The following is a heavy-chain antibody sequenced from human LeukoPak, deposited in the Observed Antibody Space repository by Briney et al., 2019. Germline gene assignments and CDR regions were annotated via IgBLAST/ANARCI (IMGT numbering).Heavy chain of an antibody. CDR2: IYPGDSDT. V-gene: IGHV5-51*01. CDR1: GYSFTSYW. Sequence: GESLKISCKGSGYSFTSYWIGWVRQMPGKGLEWMGIIYPGDSDTRYSPSFQGQVTISADKSISTAYLQWSSLKASDTAMYYCARPNYYDSSGYSRGNWFDPWGQGTLVTVSS. J-gene: IGHJ5*02. D-gene: IGHD3-22*01. CDR3: ARPNYYDSSGYSRGNWFDP.